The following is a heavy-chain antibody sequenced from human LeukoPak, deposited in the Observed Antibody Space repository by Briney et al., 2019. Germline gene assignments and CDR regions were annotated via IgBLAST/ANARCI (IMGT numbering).Heavy chain of an antibody. CDR1: GFTFSSYG. V-gene: IGHV3-30*02. D-gene: IGHD1-26*01. CDR2: IRYDGSNK. CDR3: ARDGNRVGAERPYYFDY. Sequence: PGGSLRLSCAASGFTFSSYGMHWVRQAPGKGLEWVAFIRYDGSNKYYADSVKGRFTISRDNAKNSLYLQMNSLRAEDTAVYYCARDGNRVGAERPYYFDYWGQETLVTVSS. J-gene: IGHJ4*02.